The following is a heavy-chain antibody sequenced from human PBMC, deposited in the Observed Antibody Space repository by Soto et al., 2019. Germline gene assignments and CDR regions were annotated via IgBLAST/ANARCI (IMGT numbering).Heavy chain of an antibody. D-gene: IGHD3-22*01. Sequence: GDSVKVSCKASGYTFTGYGISWVRQAPGQGLEWMGWISAYNGNTNYAQKLQGRVTMTTDTSTSTAYMELRSLRSDDTAVYYCARYKSMIVGGVCYSWGQRTIVTGSS. CDR3: ARYKSMIVGGVCYS. J-gene: IGHJ3*02. CDR2: ISAYNGNT. V-gene: IGHV1-18*01. CDR1: GYTFTGYG.